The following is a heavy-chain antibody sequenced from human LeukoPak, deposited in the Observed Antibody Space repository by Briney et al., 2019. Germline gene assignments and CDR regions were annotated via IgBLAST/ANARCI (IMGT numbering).Heavy chain of an antibody. V-gene: IGHV3-21*01. Sequence: GGSLRLSCAASGFTFSSYWMSWVRQAPGKGLEWVSSISSSSSYIYYADSVKGRFTISRDNAKSSLYLQMDSLRAEDTAVYYCARGRDIPNTAEYWGQGTLVSVSS. CDR2: ISSSSSYI. CDR1: GFTFSSYW. D-gene: IGHD2-2*02. J-gene: IGHJ4*02. CDR3: ARGRDIPNTAEY.